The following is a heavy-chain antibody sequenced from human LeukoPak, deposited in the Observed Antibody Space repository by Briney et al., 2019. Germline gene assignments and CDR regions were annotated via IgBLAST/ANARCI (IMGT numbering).Heavy chain of an antibody. CDR2: VHYSGTP. J-gene: IGHJ4*02. V-gene: IGHV4-59*01. Sequence: SETLSLTCTVSDGFITNYYWSWVRQPPGKGLEFIGYVHYSGTPNYNPSLRSRVTISIAPSKKHFFLKLNSVTAADTAVYYCATGYGDFRVEGRYFYSWGQGTLVTVSS. CDR3: ATGYGDFRVEGRYFYS. CDR1: DGFITNYY. D-gene: IGHD4-17*01.